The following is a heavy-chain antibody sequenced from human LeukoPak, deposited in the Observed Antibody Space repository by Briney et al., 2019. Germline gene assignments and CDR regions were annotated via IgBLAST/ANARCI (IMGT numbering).Heavy chain of an antibody. CDR1: GFTFSSYG. CDR3: AKDHTRVVVPAAIGALDY. V-gene: IGHV3-30*02. D-gene: IGHD2-2*01. J-gene: IGHJ4*02. CDR2: IRYDGSNK. Sequence: PGGSLRLSCAASGFTFSSYGMHWVRQAPGKGLEWVAFIRYDGSNKYYADSVKGRFTISRDNSKNTLYLQMNSLRAEDTAVYYCAKDHTRVVVPAAIGALDYWGQGTLVTVSS.